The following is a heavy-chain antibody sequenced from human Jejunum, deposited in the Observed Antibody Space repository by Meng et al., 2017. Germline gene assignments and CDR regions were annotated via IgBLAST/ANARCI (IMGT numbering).Heavy chain of an antibody. CDR3: ARGNEYSNYGADF. D-gene: IGHD4-11*01. J-gene: IGHJ4*02. CDR1: CGYIIDYY. CDR2: INDSGST. V-gene: IGHV4-34*01. Sequence: QVKLQQWGAGLLKPSEALSLTCAVYCGYIIDYYWTWSRQPPGKGLEWIGEINDSGSTNYNPSLKSRVTISVDTSKSQFYLRVSSVTAADTAVYYCARGNEYSNYGADFWGQGTLVTSPQ.